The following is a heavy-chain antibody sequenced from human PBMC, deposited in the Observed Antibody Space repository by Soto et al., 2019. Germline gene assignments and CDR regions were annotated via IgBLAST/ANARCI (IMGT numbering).Heavy chain of an antibody. V-gene: IGHV4-39*01. CDR3: ARHEGCSSTTCSATNWFDP. CDR2: IYYSGSP. CDR1: GGSISSSSYS. Sequence: PSETLSLTCTVSGGSISSSSYSWGWLRQPPGKGLEWIGSIYYSGSPYYNPSLKSRLTISVDTSKNQFSLKLNSVTAADTAVYYCARHEGCSSTTCSATNWFDPWGQGTLVTVSS. D-gene: IGHD2-2*01. J-gene: IGHJ5*02.